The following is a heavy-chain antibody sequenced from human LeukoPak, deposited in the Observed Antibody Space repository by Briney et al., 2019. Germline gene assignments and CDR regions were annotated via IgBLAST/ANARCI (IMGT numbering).Heavy chain of an antibody. CDR1: GYTFTGYY. Sequence: RASVKVSFTASGYTFTGYYIHWVRQAPGQGLEWMGWINPNSGGTNYAQKFQGRVTMTRDTSISTAYMELSRLRSDDTAVYFCARDLHPTSGYSSGWNLDYWGQGTLVTVSS. V-gene: IGHV1-2*02. D-gene: IGHD6-19*01. CDR3: ARDLHPTSGYSSGWNLDY. CDR2: INPNSGGT. J-gene: IGHJ4*02.